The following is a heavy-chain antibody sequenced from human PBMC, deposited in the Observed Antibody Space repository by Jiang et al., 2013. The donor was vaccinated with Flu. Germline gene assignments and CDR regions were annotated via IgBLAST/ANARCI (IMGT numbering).Heavy chain of an antibody. CDR3: AKDARDSSGYYFGH. J-gene: IGHJ4*02. CDR2: ISYDGLNI. V-gene: IGHV3-9*01. CDR1: FHDYA. Sequence: FHDYAMHWVRQVPGKGLEWVSGISYDGLNIGYGDPVKGRFTISRDNAENSLYLQMRSLGSEDTALYYCAKDARDSSGYYFGHWGQGTLVTVSS. D-gene: IGHD3-22*01.